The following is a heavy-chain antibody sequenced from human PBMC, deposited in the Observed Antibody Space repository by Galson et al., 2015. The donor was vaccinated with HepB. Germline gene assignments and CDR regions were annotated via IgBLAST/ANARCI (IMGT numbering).Heavy chain of an antibody. CDR1: GYTFTSYY. J-gene: IGHJ2*01. CDR2: INPSGGST. D-gene: IGHD2-21*02. V-gene: IGHV1-46*01. CDR3: ARQRHIVVVTAPYWYFDL. Sequence: SVKVSCKASGYTFTSYYMHWVRQAPGQGLEWMGIINPSGGSTSYAQKFQGRVTMTRDTSTSTVYMELSSLRSEDTAVYYCARQRHIVVVTAPYWYFDLWGRGTLVTVSS.